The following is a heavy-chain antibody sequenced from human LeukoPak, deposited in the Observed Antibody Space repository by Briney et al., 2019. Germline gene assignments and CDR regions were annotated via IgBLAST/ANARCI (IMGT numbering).Heavy chain of an antibody. V-gene: IGHV1-24*01. CDR3: ARDPRDGYNSGRVGHSYMDV. CDR2: FDPEDGET. D-gene: IGHD5-24*01. CDR1: GYTLTELS. Sequence: ASVKVSCKVSGYTLTELSMHWVRQAPGKGLEWMGGFDPEDGETIYAQKFQGRVTMTEDTSTDTAYMELSSLRSEDTAVYYCARDPRDGYNSGRVGHSYMDVWGKGTTVTISS. J-gene: IGHJ6*03.